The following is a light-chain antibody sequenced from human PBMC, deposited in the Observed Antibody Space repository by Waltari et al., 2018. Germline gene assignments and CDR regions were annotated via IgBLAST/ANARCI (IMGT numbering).Light chain of an antibody. V-gene: IGLV4-69*01. CDR1: SGHSSNV. J-gene: IGLJ3*02. CDR3: QTWGTGIWV. Sequence: QLVLTQSPSASASLGASVKITCTLSSGHSSNVVAWHQQQPEKGPRYLMKVNSDGSHSKGDGIPYRFSGSSSRAERYLTIASLQSDDEAAYYCQTWGTGIWVFGGGTRLTVL. CDR2: VNSDGSH.